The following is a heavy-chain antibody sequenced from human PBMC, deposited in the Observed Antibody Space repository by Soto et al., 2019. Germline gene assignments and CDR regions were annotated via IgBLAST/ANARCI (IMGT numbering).Heavy chain of an antibody. D-gene: IGHD2-21*02. CDR2: INAGNGNT. J-gene: IGHJ4*02. CDR1: GYTFITYG. V-gene: IGHV1-3*01. Sequence: ASVRVSCKASGYTFITYGISWVRQAPGQGLEWMGWINAGNGNTKYSQKFQGRVTITRDTSASTAYMELSSLRSEDTAVYYCARSIVVVTALDYWGQGTLVLGSS. CDR3: ARSIVVVTALDY.